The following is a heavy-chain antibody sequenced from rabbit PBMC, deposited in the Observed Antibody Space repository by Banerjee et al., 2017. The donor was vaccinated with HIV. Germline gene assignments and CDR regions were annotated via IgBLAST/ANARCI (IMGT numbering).Heavy chain of an antibody. Sequence: QSLEESGGDLVKPGASLTLTCTASGFSFSSIYYMCWVRQAPGKGLEWIACIYAGSSGRTFYASWAKGRFTISKTSSTTVTLQMTSLTAADTATYFCARDYNDSYTGYAYGRGNLWGQGTLVTVS. J-gene: IGHJ4*01. CDR1: GFSFSSIYY. D-gene: IGHD6-1*01. V-gene: IGHV1S40*01. CDR2: IYAGSSGRT. CDR3: ARDYNDSYTGYAYGRGNL.